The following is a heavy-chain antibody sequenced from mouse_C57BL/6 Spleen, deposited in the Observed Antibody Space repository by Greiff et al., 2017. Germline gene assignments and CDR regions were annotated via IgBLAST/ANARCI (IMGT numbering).Heavy chain of an antibody. CDR3: ASIYYGYEGYFDV. J-gene: IGHJ1*03. CDR1: GYSITSGYD. V-gene: IGHV3-1*01. Sequence: DVQLQESGPGMVKPSQSLSLTCTVTGYSITSGYDWHWIRHFPGNKLEWMGYISYSGSTNYNPSLKSRISITHDTSKNHFFLKLNSVTTEDTATYYCASIYYGYEGYFDVWGTGTTVTVSS. CDR2: ISYSGST. D-gene: IGHD2-2*01.